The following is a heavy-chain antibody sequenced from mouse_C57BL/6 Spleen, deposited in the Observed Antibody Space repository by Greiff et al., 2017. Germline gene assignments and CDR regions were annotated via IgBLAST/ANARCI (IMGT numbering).Heavy chain of an antibody. D-gene: IGHD2-5*01. V-gene: IGHV1-26*01. CDR1: GYTFTDYH. CDR3: ARTFYSNPWYFDV. CDR2: INPNNGGT. J-gene: IGHJ1*03. Sequence: EVPLQQSGPELVKPGASVKISCKASGYTFTDYHMNWVKQSHGKSLEWIGDINPNNGGTSYNQQFKGQATLTVDQSSSTAYVELRSLTSEDSAVYYCARTFYSNPWYFDVWGTGTTVTVSS.